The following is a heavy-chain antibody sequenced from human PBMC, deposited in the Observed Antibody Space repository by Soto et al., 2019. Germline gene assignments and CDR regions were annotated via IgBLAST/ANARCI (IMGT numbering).Heavy chain of an antibody. J-gene: IGHJ4*02. CDR1: GFTFSSYA. Sequence: VGSLRLSCAASGFTFSSYAMHWVRQAPGKGLEWVAVISYDGSNKYYADSVKGRFTISRDNSKNTLYLQMNSLRAEDTAVYYCARELELTTPLFDYWGQGTLVTVSS. D-gene: IGHD1-7*01. CDR3: ARELELTTPLFDY. CDR2: ISYDGSNK. V-gene: IGHV3-30-3*01.